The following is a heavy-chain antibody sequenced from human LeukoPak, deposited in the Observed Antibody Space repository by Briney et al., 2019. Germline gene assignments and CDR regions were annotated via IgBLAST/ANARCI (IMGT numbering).Heavy chain of an antibody. CDR2: IRQDGTDK. CDR1: GFSGFSFSDYW. D-gene: IGHD3-10*01. J-gene: IGHJ3*02. Sequence: GGSLRLSCAASGFSGFSFSDYWMSWVRQTPGKGLEWVAIIRQDGTDKYYADSVKGRFTISRDNSKNTLYLQMNSLRAEDTAVYYCAKCRIGELTTFDIWGQGTMIAISS. CDR3: AKCRIGELTTFDI. V-gene: IGHV3-7*03.